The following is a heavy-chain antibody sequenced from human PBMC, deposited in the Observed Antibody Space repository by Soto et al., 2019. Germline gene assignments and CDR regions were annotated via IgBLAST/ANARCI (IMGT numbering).Heavy chain of an antibody. Sequence: SETLSLTCTVSGGSISSSSYYWGWIRQPPGKGLEWIGSIYYSGSTYYNPSLKSRVTISVDTSKNQFSLKLSSVTAADTAVYYCARPIGLIAAAGTSNWFDHWGQGTLVTVSS. CDR2: IYYSGST. CDR3: ARPIGLIAAAGTSNWFDH. D-gene: IGHD6-13*01. CDR1: GGSISSSSYY. V-gene: IGHV4-39*01. J-gene: IGHJ5*02.